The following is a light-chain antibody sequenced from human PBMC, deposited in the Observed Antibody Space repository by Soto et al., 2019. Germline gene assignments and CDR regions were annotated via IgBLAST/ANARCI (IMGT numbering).Light chain of an antibody. CDR2: GAS. CDR1: PSVSNS. J-gene: IGKJ4*01. CDR3: LQDYNYPLT. Sequence: ESVLTQSPATLSLSPGERATLSCRASPSVSNSLAWYQHKPGQAPRLLIYGASSRATGIPDRFSGSGSGTDFALTISRLEPEDFATYYCLQDYNYPLTFGGGTKVDIK. V-gene: IGKV3-11*01.